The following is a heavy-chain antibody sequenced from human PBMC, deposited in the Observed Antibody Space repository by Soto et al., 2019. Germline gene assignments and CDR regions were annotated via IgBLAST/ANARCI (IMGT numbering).Heavy chain of an antibody. J-gene: IGHJ4*02. CDR1: GGSISNYY. CDR3: VRGSAANVD. D-gene: IGHD2-15*01. Sequence: KTSETLSLTCTVSGGSISNYYWSWIRQPPGKGLEWIGYIYYTGSTNYYPSLGSRVSMSIDTSRNQFSLKLNSVTAADTAIYYCVRGSAANVDWGEGTLVTVTS. V-gene: IGHV4-59*01. CDR2: IYYTGST.